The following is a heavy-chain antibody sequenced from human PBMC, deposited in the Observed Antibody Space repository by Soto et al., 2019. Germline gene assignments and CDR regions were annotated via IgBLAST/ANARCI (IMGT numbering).Heavy chain of an antibody. CDR2: IKSKTDGGTT. CDR1: GFTFSNAW. CDR3: TTTYYYDSSGYSLAEYFQH. V-gene: IGHV3-15*01. J-gene: IGHJ1*01. Sequence: EVQLVESGGGLVKPGGSLRLSCAASGFTFSNAWMSWVRQAPGKGREWVGRIKSKTDGGTTDYAAPVKGRFTISRDDSKNTLYLQMNSLKTEDTAVYYCTTTYYYDSSGYSLAEYFQHWGQGTLVTVSS. D-gene: IGHD3-22*01.